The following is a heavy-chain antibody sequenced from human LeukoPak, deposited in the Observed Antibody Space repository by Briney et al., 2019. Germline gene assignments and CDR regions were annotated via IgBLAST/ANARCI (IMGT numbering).Heavy chain of an antibody. CDR1: GLTFSDYS. CDR2: ISAGGGST. J-gene: IGHJ4*02. CDR3: AKDAAGPEY. V-gene: IGHV3-23*01. Sequence: GGSLRLSCAASGLTFSDYSMTWVRQAPGKGLFWVSGISAGGGSTYYADSVKGRFSISRDNSRNTLYLQMNSLRTEDTAVYYCAKDAAGPEYWGQGTLVTVSS. D-gene: IGHD6-13*01.